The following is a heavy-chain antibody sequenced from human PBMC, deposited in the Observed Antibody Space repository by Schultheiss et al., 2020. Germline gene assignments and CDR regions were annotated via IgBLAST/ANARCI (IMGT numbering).Heavy chain of an antibody. J-gene: IGHJ3*02. Sequence: SETLSLTCTVSGGSISSYYWSWIRQPPGKGLEWIGYIYYSGSTNYNPSLKSRVTISVDTSKNQFSLKLSSVTAADTAVYYCARSPSSIAFDIWGQGTMVTGSS. CDR3: ARSPSSIAFDI. CDR2: IYYSGST. CDR1: GGSISSYY. V-gene: IGHV4-59*08.